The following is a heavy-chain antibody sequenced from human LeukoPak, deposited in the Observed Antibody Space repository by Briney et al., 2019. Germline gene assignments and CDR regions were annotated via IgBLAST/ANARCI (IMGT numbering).Heavy chain of an antibody. CDR3: ARETSLGSSGWYAPFDY. V-gene: IGHV1-18*01. CDR2: ISAYNGNT. J-gene: IGHJ4*02. D-gene: IGHD6-19*01. Sequence: EASVKVSCKASGYTFTSYGISWVRQAPGQGLEWMGWISAYNGNTNYAQKLQGRVTMTTDTSTSTAYMELRSLRSDDTAVYYCARETSLGSSGWYAPFDYWGQGTLVTVSS. CDR1: GYTFTSYG.